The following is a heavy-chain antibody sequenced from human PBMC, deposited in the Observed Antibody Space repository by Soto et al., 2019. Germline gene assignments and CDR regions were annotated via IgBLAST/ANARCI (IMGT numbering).Heavy chain of an antibody. V-gene: IGHV4-39*01. CDR3: ARRRAYCGGDCPSHFDY. Sequence: QLQLQESGPGLVKPSETLSLTCTVSGGSISSNSYYWGWIRQPPGKWLGWIGSIYYSGSTYYNPSLKSRVTISVDTSKNQFSLRLSSVTAADTAVYYCARRRAYCGGDCPSHFDYWGQGTLVTVSS. CDR2: IYYSGST. D-gene: IGHD2-21*02. CDR1: GGSISSNSYY. J-gene: IGHJ4*02.